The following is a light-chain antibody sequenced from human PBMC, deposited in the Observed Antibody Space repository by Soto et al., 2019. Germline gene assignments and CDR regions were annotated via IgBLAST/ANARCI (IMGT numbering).Light chain of an antibody. CDR1: SSAVGGYKY. CDR3: SSYAGINNLGV. V-gene: IGLV2-8*01. CDR2: EVN. J-gene: IGLJ1*01. Sequence: QSARPQLPSASGFLGQPATSSSLGTSSAVGGYKYVSWYQQHPGKAPKLMIFEVNNRPSGVPDRFSGSKSGNTASLTVSGLQAEDEADYYCSSYAGINNLGVFGTGTKVTVL.